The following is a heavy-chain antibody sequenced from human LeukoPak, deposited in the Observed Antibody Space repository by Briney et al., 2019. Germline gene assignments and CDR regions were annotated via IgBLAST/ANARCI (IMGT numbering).Heavy chain of an antibody. CDR1: GVTLCSFA. CDR3: AREQDSSGYNYYYYGIDV. CDR2: ISYEGGNK. Sequence: PGRSLRLSCAASGVTLCSFATHCGSEAPGERVWWGAVISYEGGNKYYADSVKGGFTISRNNTKNTLNLQMNSLRAEDTAVYYCAREQDSSGYNYYYYGIDVWGQGTTVTVSS. V-gene: IGHV3-30*04. J-gene: IGHJ6*02. D-gene: IGHD3-22*01.